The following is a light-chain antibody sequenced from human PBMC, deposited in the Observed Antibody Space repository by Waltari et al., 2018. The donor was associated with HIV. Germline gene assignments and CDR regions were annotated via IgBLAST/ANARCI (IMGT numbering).Light chain of an antibody. CDR1: RSNIGNNL. V-gene: IGLV1-44*01. J-gene: IGLJ1*01. CDR2: SND. CDR3: ASWDDKLKGYV. Sequence: QPVVPQPPSASGAPGPTLTISCSGTRSNIGNNLVNWYQHLPGAAPKLLIYSNDQRPSGVPDRISGSKSGTSASLAISGLQPEDEADYYCASWDDKLKGYVFGSGTKVTVL.